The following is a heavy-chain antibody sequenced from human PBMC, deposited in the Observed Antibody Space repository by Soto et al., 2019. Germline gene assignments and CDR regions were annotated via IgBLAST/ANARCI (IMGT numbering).Heavy chain of an antibody. CDR1: GGTFSSYA. D-gene: IGHD2-2*01. CDR3: ARLDCSSTSCPSLYYYGMDV. V-gene: IGHV1-69*01. CDR2: IIPIFGTA. Sequence: QVQLVQSGAEVKKPGSSVKVSCKASGGTFSSYAISWVRQAPGQGLEWMGGIIPIFGTANYAQKFQGRVTITPYESTSTAYMELSSLRSEDTAVYYCARLDCSSTSCPSLYYYGMDVWGQGTTVTVSS. J-gene: IGHJ6*02.